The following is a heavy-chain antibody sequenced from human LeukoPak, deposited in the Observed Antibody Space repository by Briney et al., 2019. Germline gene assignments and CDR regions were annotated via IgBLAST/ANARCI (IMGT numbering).Heavy chain of an antibody. J-gene: IGHJ4*02. D-gene: IGHD6-13*01. CDR2: ISSSSSTI. CDR3: ARDDGIAAAGDFDY. CDR1: GFTFSSYS. V-gene: IGHV3-48*01. Sequence: GGSLRLSCAASGFTFSSYSMNWVRQAPGKGPEWVSYISSSSSTIYYADSVKGRFTISRDNAKNSLYLQMNSLRAEDTAVYYCARDDGIAAAGDFDYWGQGTLVTVSS.